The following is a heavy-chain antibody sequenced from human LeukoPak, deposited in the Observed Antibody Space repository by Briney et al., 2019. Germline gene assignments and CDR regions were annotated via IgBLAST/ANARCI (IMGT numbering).Heavy chain of an antibody. CDR3: ARVGQGGYYSY. CDR1: GYTFTSYY. D-gene: IGHD3-3*01. J-gene: IGHJ4*02. CDR2: INPSGGST. V-gene: IGHV1-46*03. Sequence: ASVKVSCKASGYTFTSYYMHWVRQAPGQGLEWMGIINPSGGSTSYAQKFQSRVTMTRDTSTSTVYMELSSLRSEDTAVYYCARVGQGGYYSYWGQGTLVTVSS.